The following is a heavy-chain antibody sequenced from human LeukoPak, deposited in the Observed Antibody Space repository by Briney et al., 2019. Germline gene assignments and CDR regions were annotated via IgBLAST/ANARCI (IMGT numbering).Heavy chain of an antibody. V-gene: IGHV3-30*18. CDR2: MSYDGTNK. J-gene: IGHJ4*02. CDR1: GFTFSSHG. Sequence: PGRSLRLSCAASGFTFSSHGMHWVRQAPGKGLEWVALMSYDGTNKVYADSVKGRFTISRDNSKNTLYLEMNILRAEDTAVYYCAKRGYCSGGRCYSFHFDYWGQGTLVTVSS. D-gene: IGHD2-15*01. CDR3: AKRGYCSGGRCYSFHFDY.